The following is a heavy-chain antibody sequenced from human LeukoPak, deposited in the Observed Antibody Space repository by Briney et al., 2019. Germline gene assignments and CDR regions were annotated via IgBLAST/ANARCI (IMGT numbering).Heavy chain of an antibody. V-gene: IGHV3-48*03. Sequence: GGSLRLSCAASGFTFSSYEMNWVRQAPEKGLEWVSYISSSGSTIYYADSVKGRFTISRDDAKSSLYLQLNSLRAEDTAVYYCTLVPLGWGQGTLVTVSS. CDR1: GFTFSSYE. D-gene: IGHD2-8*02. CDR3: TLVPLG. CDR2: ISSSGSTI. J-gene: IGHJ4*02.